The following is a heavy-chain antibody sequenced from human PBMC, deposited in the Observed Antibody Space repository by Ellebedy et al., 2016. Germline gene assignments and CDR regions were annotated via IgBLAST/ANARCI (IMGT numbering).Heavy chain of an antibody. V-gene: IGHV3-30*05. J-gene: IGHJ5*02. D-gene: IGHD6-19*01. CDR3: ARGVGGSRGRIDP. CDR2: ISYSGQNQ. Sequence: GESLKISXAASGFTFSRYGIHWVRQAPGKGLEWVALISYSGQNQYYADSAKGRFTISRDNSKNTVYLNIDTLRIEDTAVYFCARGVGGSRGRIDPWGQGTLVAVSS. CDR1: GFTFSRYG.